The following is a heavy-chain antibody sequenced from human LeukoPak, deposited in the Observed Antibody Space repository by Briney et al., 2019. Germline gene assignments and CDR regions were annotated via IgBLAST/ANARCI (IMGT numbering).Heavy chain of an antibody. D-gene: IGHD6-13*01. CDR3: ARDSSSSWTSYYYYYGMDV. J-gene: IGHJ6*02. CDR1: GFTFSSYE. V-gene: IGHV3-48*03. CDR2: ISSSGSTI. Sequence: PGGPLRLSCAASGFTFSSYEMNWVRQAPGKGLEWVSYISSSGSTIYYADSVKGRFTISRDNAKNSLYLQMNSLRAEDTAVYYCARDSSSSWTSYYYYYGMDVWGQGTTVTVSS.